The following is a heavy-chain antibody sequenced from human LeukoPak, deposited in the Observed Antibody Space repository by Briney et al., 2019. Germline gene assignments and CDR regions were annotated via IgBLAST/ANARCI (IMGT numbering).Heavy chain of an antibody. CDR2: IIPIFGTA. Sequence: SVEVSCKASGGTFSSYAISWVRQAPGQGLEWMGGIIPIFGTANYAQKFQGRVTITADKSTSTAYMELSSLRSEDTAVYYCARARANTVVTLMGYMDVWGKGTTVTVSS. V-gene: IGHV1-69*06. D-gene: IGHD4-23*01. CDR1: GGTFSSYA. CDR3: ARARANTVVTLMGYMDV. J-gene: IGHJ6*03.